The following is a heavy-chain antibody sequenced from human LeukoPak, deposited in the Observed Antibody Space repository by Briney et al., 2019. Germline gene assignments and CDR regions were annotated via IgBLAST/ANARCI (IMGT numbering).Heavy chain of an antibody. D-gene: IGHD3-22*01. V-gene: IGHV4-61*01. CDR1: GGSVSSGSYY. CDR3: AKDSSGYYSATTFDP. CDR2: IYYSGST. Sequence: SETLSLTCTVSGGSVSSGSYYWSWIRQPPGKGLEWIGYIYYSGSTNYNPSLKSRVTISVDTSKNQFSLKLSSVTAADTAVYYCAKDSSGYYSATTFDPWGQGTLVTVSS. J-gene: IGHJ5*02.